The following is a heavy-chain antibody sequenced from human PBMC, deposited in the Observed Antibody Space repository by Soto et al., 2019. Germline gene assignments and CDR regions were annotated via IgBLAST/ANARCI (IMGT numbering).Heavy chain of an antibody. CDR2: LYDVDGS. V-gene: IGHV3-53*01. J-gene: IGHJ3*01. D-gene: IGHD1-1*01. Sequence: DVQLVESGGGLIQPGESLRLSCAAFGLTVSGKKYVAWVRHAPGKGLEWVSALYDVDGSFYADSVKGRFTTSSDSSKTTVYLQMNGLRPADTAVYYCASWHEREHAYDVWGQGTTVTVSS. CDR3: ASWHEREHAYDV. CDR1: GLTVSGKKY.